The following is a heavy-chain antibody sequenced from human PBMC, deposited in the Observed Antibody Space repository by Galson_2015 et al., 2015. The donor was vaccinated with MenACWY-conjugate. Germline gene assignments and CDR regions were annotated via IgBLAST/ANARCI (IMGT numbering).Heavy chain of an antibody. CDR3: AKQPPHHVVAATLGPTYDY. V-gene: IGHV3-74*01. Sequence: SLRLSCAASGFTFSTYWMHWVRQAPGKGLVWVSRVNSDGRSTSYADSVKGRFSISRDNSKNTLYLQMNSLRAEDTAVYYCAKQPPHHVVAATLGPTYDYWGQGTLVTVSS. D-gene: IGHD2-15*01. CDR2: VNSDGRST. CDR1: GFTFSTYW. J-gene: IGHJ4*02.